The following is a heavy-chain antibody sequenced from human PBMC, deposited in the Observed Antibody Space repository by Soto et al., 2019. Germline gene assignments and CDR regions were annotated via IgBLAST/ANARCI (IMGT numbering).Heavy chain of an antibody. V-gene: IGHV1-69*13. D-gene: IGHD5-12*01. CDR1: GCTFSSYA. Sequence: SVKVSCKASGCTFSSYAISWVRQAPGQVLEWMGGIIPIFGTANYAQKFQGRVTITADESTSTAYMELSSLRSEDTAVYYCARGTLEMATIFHYYYGMDVWGQGTTVTVSS. CDR2: IIPIFGTA. J-gene: IGHJ6*02. CDR3: ARGTLEMATIFHYYYGMDV.